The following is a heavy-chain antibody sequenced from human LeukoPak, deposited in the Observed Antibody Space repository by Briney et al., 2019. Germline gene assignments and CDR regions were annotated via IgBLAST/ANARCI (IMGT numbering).Heavy chain of an antibody. CDR3: AKGLYDWLSDTDY. Sequence: GGSLRLSCAASGFTFSGCAMSWVRQAPGKGLEWVSAIRGCGGTTFYAGSVKGRFTISRDNSKDTLYLQMNSLRAEDTAVYYCAKGLYDWLSDTDYWGQGTLVTVSS. D-gene: IGHD3-9*01. V-gene: IGHV3-23*01. CDR1: GFTFSGCA. CDR2: IRGCGGTT. J-gene: IGHJ4*02.